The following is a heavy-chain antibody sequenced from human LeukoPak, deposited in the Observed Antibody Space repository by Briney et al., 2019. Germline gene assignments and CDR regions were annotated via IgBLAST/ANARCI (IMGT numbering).Heavy chain of an antibody. J-gene: IGHJ4*02. CDR1: GGSISSGGYY. Sequence: SQTLSLTCTVSGGSISSGGYYWSWIRQHPGKGLEWIRYIYYSGSTYYNPSLKSRVTISVDTSKNQFSLKLSSVTAADTAVYYCAREVVAGIFDYWGQGTLVTVSS. D-gene: IGHD6-19*01. CDR3: AREVVAGIFDY. CDR2: IYYSGST. V-gene: IGHV4-31*03.